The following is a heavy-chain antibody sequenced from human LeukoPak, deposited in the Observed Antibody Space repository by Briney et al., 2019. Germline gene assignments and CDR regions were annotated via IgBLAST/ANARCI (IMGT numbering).Heavy chain of an antibody. CDR2: INHSGST. CDR1: GGSFSGYY. D-gene: IGHD3-10*01. J-gene: IGHJ4*02. CDR3: AGGEDYYGSHFDY. Sequence: PSETLSLTCAVYGGSFSGYYWSWIRQPPGKGLEWIGEINHSGSTNYNPSLKSRVTISVDTSKNQFSLKLSSVTAADTAVYYCAGGEDYYGSHFDYWGQGTLVTVSS. V-gene: IGHV4-34*01.